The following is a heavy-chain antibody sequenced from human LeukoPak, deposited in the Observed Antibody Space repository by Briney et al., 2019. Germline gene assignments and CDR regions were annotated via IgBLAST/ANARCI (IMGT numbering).Heavy chain of an antibody. V-gene: IGHV4-59*01. D-gene: IGHD3-22*01. CDR2: IYYSGST. Sequence: PSETLSLTCTVSGGSISSYYWSWIRQPPGKGLEWIGYIYYSGSTNYNPSLKSRVTISVDTSKNQFSLKLSSVTAADTAVYYCASTYYYDSSGHYYYYYYMDVWGKGTTVTVSS. CDR1: GGSISSYY. J-gene: IGHJ6*03. CDR3: ASTYYYDSSGHYYYYYYMDV.